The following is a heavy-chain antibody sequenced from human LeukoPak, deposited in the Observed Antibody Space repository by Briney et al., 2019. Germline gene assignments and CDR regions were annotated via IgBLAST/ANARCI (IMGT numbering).Heavy chain of an antibody. CDR1: GGTFSSYA. V-gene: IGHV1-69*13. Sequence: GASVKVSCKASGGTFSSYAISWVRQAPGQGLEWMGGIIPISGTANYAQKFQGRVTITADESTSTAYMELSSLRSEDTAVYYCASYSNSINFDYWGQGTLVTVSS. CDR3: ASYSNSINFDY. CDR2: IIPISGTA. J-gene: IGHJ4*02. D-gene: IGHD4-11*01.